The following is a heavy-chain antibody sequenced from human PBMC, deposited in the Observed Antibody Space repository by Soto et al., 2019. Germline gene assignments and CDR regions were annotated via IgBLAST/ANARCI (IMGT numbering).Heavy chain of an antibody. CDR3: ARGLHCGGDCHSAPYYFDY. CDR1: GFTFSSST. D-gene: IGHD2-21*02. CDR2: ISSSSIYT. Sequence: GGSLRLSCAASGFTFSSSTMNWVRQAPGKGLEWVSSISSSSIYTYYADSVKGRFTISRDNAKNSLYLQMNSLRAEDTAVYYCARGLHCGGDCHSAPYYFDYWGQGTLVTVSS. V-gene: IGHV3-21*06. J-gene: IGHJ4*02.